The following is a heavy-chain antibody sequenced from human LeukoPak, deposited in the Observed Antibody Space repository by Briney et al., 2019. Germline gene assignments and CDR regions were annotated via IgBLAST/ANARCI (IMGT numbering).Heavy chain of an antibody. CDR2: ISGYNGDT. J-gene: IGHJ4*02. CDR1: GYNFNTYG. CDR3: ARVGFYGVVIMFAY. D-gene: IGHD3-3*01. V-gene: IGHV1-18*01. Sequence: GASVKVSCKAVGYNFNTYGISWVRQAPGQGLEWMGWISGYNGDTKYAQKFQDRFTMSTDSSTSTAYMELRSLRSDDTGVYYCARVGFYGVVIMFAYWGPGTLVTVSA.